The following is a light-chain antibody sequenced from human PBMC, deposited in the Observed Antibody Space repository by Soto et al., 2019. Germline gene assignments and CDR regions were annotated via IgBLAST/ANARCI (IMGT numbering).Light chain of an antibody. V-gene: IGLV2-11*01. CDR2: DVS. CDR1: SSDVGGYNY. CDR3: CSYAGSYTSYV. Sequence: QSVLTQPRSVSGSPGQSVTISCTGTSSDVGGYNYVSWYQQRPGKAPKLMIYDVSKRPSGVPDRFSGSKSGNTASLTISGLXAEDEAAYYCCSYAGSYTSYVFGTGTKVTVL. J-gene: IGLJ1*01.